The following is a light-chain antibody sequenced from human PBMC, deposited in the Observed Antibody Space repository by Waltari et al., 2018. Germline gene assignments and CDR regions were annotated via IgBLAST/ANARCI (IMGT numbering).Light chain of an antibody. CDR3: QHYVRLPVT. CDR1: HSVGRS. J-gene: IGKJ1*01. V-gene: IGKV3-20*01. Sequence: IVLPQSPGPLSLYPGDREALPCRASHSVGRSLAWYQKRPGQAPRLLIYGASTRATAIPDRFSGSGSGTDFSLTISRLEPEDFAVYYCQHYVRLPVTFGQGTTVEIK. CDR2: GAS.